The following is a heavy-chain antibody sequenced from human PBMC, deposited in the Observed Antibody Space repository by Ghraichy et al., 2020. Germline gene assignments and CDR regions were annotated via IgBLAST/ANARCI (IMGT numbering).Heavy chain of an antibody. V-gene: IGHV3-30*01. J-gene: IGHJ4*02. CDR1: GFTFSSYA. Sequence: GESLNISCAASGFTFSSYAMHWIRQAPGKGLEWVSVISYDGSNKYYADSVKGRFTISRYNSKNTLYLQMNSLKAEDTAVDYCASGYGDYHYYFDYWGQGTLVTVSS. CDR3: ASGYGDYHYYFDY. CDR2: ISYDGSNK. D-gene: IGHD4-17*01.